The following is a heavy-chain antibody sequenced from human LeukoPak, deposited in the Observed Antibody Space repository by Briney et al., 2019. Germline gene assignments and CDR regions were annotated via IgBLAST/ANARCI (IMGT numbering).Heavy chain of an antibody. V-gene: IGHV1-18*01. CDR1: VYTFTIYG. CDR2: ISGYNGNT. CDR3: ARDSSSWLHGH. D-gene: IGHD6-13*01. J-gene: IGHJ4*02. Sequence: GASVSVSCTASVYTFTIYGISWVRQAPGQGLEWMGWISGYNGNTNYAQKFQDRVVMTTDTSTSTVYMELRSLRSDDTAVYYCARDSSSWLHGHWGQGTLVTVSS.